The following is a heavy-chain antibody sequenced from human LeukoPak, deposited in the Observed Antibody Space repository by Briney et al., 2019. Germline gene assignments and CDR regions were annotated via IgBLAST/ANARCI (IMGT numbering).Heavy chain of an antibody. Sequence: PSGTLSLTCAVSGGSISSNNWWGWVRQPPGKGLEWIGEIYHSGSPNYNPSLKSRVTISVDKSRNHFSLNLSSVTAADTAVYYCARDLDILGQDPPLNWFDPWGQGTLVTVSS. V-gene: IGHV4-4*02. CDR1: GGSISSNNW. CDR3: ARDLDILGQDPPLNWFDP. D-gene: IGHD2-15*01. J-gene: IGHJ5*02. CDR2: IYHSGSP.